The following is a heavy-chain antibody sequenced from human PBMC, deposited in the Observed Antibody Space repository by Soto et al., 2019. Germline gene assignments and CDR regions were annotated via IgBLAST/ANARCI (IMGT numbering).Heavy chain of an antibody. CDR3: ARRRDYDFWSGYYKVGGGYMDV. V-gene: IGHV4-34*01. CDR2: INHSGST. Sequence: SETLSLTCAVYGVYFSGYYCSWIRQPPGKGLEWIGEINHSGSTNYNPSLKSRVTISVDTSKNQFSLKLSSVTAADTAVYYCARRRDYDFWSGYYKVGGGYMDVWGKGTTVTVSS. J-gene: IGHJ6*03. D-gene: IGHD3-3*01. CDR1: GVYFSGYY.